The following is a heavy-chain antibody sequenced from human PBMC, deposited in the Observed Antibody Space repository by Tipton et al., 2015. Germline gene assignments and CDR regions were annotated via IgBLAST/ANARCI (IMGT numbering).Heavy chain of an antibody. Sequence: TLSLTCTVSGGSISSYYWSWIRQPPGKGLEWIGCIYYSDNTNYNPSLKSRVTLSADTSKNQFSLKVTSVTAADTAVYYCARGINGDFDYWGQGTLVTVSS. J-gene: IGHJ4*02. D-gene: IGHD2-8*01. V-gene: IGHV4-59*01. CDR1: GGSISSYY. CDR2: IYYSDNT. CDR3: ARGINGDFDY.